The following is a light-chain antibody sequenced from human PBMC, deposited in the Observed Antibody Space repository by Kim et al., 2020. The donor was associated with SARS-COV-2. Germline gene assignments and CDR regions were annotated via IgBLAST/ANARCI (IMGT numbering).Light chain of an antibody. J-gene: IGLJ3*02. V-gene: IGLV3-21*04. CDR3: QVWDNGSDHWV. CDR1: NIGTKS. CDR2: YGS. Sequence: SYELTQPPSVSVAPGKTARITCGGNNIGTKSVHWYQQKPGQAPVLVIYYGSDRPSGIPERFSGSNSGNTATLTISRVEAGDEADYYCQVWDNGSDHWVFGGGTQLTVL.